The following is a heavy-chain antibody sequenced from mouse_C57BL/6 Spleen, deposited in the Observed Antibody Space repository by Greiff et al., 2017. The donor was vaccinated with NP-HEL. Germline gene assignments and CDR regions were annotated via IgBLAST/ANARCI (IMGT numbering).Heavy chain of an antibody. V-gene: IGHV3-6*01. D-gene: IGHD2-4*01. CDR2: ISYDGSN. Sequence: VQLKESGPGLVKPSQSLSLTCSVTGYSITSGYYWNWIRQFPGNKLEWMGYISYDGSNNYNPSLKNRISITRDTSKNQFFLKLNSVTTEDTATYYCARGVITTRGPFYFDYWGQGTTLTVSS. CDR1: GYSITSGYY. CDR3: ARGVITTRGPFYFDY. J-gene: IGHJ2*01.